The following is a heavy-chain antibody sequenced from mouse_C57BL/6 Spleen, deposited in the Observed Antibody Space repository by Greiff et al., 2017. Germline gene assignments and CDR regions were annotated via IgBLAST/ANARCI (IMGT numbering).Heavy chain of an antibody. CDR1: GYSITSGYD. CDR3: DRDGSSPRWYFDV. V-gene: IGHV3-1*01. CDR2: ISYSGST. J-gene: IGHJ1*03. D-gene: IGHD1-1*01. Sequence: EVHLVESGPGMVKPSQSLSLTCTVTGYSITSGYDWHWIRHFPGNKLEWMGYISYSGSTNYNPSLKSRISITHDTSKNHFFLKLNAVTTEDTATYYWDRDGSSPRWYFDVWGRGTTVAVCS.